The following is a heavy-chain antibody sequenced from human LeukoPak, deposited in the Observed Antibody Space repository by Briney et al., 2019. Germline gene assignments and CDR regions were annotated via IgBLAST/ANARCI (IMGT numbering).Heavy chain of an antibody. J-gene: IGHJ4*02. Sequence: KASETLSLTCAVYGGSFSDYYWSWLRQPPGKGVEWVGEINHSGSTNYKPSLKSRVTISVDTSKNQFSLKLSSVTAADTAVYYCARVCDYVWGSYRPYFDYWGQGTLVTVSS. CDR2: INHSGST. D-gene: IGHD3-16*02. CDR1: GGSFSDYY. CDR3: ARVCDYVWGSYRPYFDY. V-gene: IGHV4-34*01.